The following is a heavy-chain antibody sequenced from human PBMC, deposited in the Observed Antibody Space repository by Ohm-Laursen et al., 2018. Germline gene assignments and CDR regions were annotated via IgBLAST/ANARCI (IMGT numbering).Heavy chain of an antibody. CDR3: SRNPRIAAVAPKDY. J-gene: IGHJ4*02. Sequence: SLRLSCSASGFSFSSYAMNWVRQAPAGGLEWVSSINWNGGSIGYADSAKGRFTISRDNAKNSLYLQMNSLRAEDTALYHCSRNPRIAAVAPKDYWGQGTLVTVSS. V-gene: IGHV3-20*01. CDR1: GFSFSSYA. CDR2: INWNGGSI. D-gene: IGHD6-13*01.